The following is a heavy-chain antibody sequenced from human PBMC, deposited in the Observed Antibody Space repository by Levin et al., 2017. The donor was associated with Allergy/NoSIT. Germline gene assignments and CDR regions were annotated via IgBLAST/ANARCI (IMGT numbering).Heavy chain of an antibody. D-gene: IGHD6-19*01. J-gene: IGHJ5*02. CDR1: GFTFSSYS. V-gene: IGHV3-21*01. CDR3: ARDSPQNSGLNWFDP. Sequence: GESLKISCAASGFTFSSYSMNWVRQAPGKGLEWVSSISSSSSYIYYADSVKGRFTISRDNAKNSLYVQMNSLRAEDTAVYYCARDSPQNSGLNWFDPWGQGTLVTVSS. CDR2: ISSSSSYI.